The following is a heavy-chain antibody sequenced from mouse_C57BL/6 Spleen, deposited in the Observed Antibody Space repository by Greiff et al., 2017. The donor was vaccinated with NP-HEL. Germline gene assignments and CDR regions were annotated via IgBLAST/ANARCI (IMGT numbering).Heavy chain of an antibody. V-gene: IGHV2-6-1*01. J-gene: IGHJ4*01. CDR1: GFSLTSYG. Sequence: VQLQESGPGLVAPSQSLSITCTVSGFSLTSYGVHWVRQPPGKGLEWLVVIWSDGSTTYNSALKSRLSISKDNSKSQVFLKMNSLQTDDTAMYYCARHTPPHYYAMDYWGQGTSVTVSS. CDR3: ARHTPPHYYAMDY. CDR2: IWSDGST.